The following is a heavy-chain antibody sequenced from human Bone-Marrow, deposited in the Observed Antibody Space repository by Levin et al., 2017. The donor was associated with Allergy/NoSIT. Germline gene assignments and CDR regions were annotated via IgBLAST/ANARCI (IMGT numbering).Heavy chain of an antibody. J-gene: IGHJ4*02. CDR3: ARSYYYGSGYYYFDY. CDR2: IYPGDFES. CDR1: GYSFTSNW. V-gene: IGHV5-51*01. Sequence: RGESLKISCKTSGYSFTSNWIGWVRQMPGKGLEWMAIIYPGDFESRYSPSFQGQVTISADKSINTVYLQWSDLKASDTAMYYCARSYYYGSGYYYFDYWGQGTLVTVSS. D-gene: IGHD3-10*01.